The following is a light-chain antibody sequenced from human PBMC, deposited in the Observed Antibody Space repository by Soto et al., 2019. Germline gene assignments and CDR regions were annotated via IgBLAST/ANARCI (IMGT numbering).Light chain of an antibody. V-gene: IGKV1-5*01. Sequence: DIQMTQSPSTLSASVGDRVTITCRASQSISCWLAWYQQKPGKAPNLLIYDASSLENGVPSRFSGSGSGTEFTLTISSLQPDDFATYYCQEYYSSSRVAFGGGTKVEIK. CDR3: QEYYSSSRVA. J-gene: IGKJ4*01. CDR2: DAS. CDR1: QSISCW.